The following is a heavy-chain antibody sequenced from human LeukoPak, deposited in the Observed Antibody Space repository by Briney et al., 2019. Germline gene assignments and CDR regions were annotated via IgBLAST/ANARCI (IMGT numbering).Heavy chain of an antibody. CDR2: INIDSITV. CDR3: STAKFDN. J-gene: IGHJ4*02. V-gene: IGHV3-48*01. Sequence: GESLRLSCAASGFPLSSYSINWVRQAPGKGLEWVSYINIDSITVNYAGSVKGRFTISRDNAKNSLYLQMNSLRAEDTAVYYCSTAKFDNWGQGTLVTVSS. CDR1: GFPLSSYS.